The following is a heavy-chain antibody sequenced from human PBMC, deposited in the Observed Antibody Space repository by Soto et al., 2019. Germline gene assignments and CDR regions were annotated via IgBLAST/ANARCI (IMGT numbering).Heavy chain of an antibody. CDR2: ISSSSSTI. CDR3: ARGGGRYYYDTPAAFDP. D-gene: IGHD3-22*01. CDR1: GFTFSSYS. V-gene: IGHV3-48*02. J-gene: IGHJ5*02. Sequence: GESLKISCAASGFTFSSYSMNWVRQAPGKGLEWVSYISSSSSTIYYADSVKGRFTISRDNAKNSLYLQMNSLRDEDTAVYYCARGGGRYYYDTPAAFDPWGQGTLVTVSS.